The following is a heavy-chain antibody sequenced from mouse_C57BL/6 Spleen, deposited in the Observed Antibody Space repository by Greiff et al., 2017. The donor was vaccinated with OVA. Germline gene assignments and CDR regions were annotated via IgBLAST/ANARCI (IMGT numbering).Heavy chain of an antibody. Sequence: DVKLQESGPELVKPGASVKMSCKASGYTFTDYNMHWVKQSHGKSLEWIGYINPNNGGTSYNQKFKGKATLTVNKSSSTAYMELRSLTSEDSAVYYCARENYDGYPFAYWGQGTLVTVSA. V-gene: IGHV1-22*01. J-gene: IGHJ3*01. CDR3: ARENYDGYPFAY. D-gene: IGHD2-3*01. CDR1: GYTFTDYN. CDR2: INPNNGGT.